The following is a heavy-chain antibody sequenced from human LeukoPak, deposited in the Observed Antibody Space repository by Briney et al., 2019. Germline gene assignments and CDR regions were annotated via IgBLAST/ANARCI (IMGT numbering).Heavy chain of an antibody. J-gene: IGHJ5*02. D-gene: IGHD3-10*01. CDR3: ARGPARTFGSGSNWFDP. CDR1: GYTFTSYD. Sequence: ASVKVSCKASGYTFTSYDINWVRQAAGQGLEWMGWMNPNSGNTGYAQKFQGRVTITRNTSISTAYMELGSLRSEDTAVYYCARGPARTFGSGSNWFDPWGQGTLVTVSS. CDR2: MNPNSGNT. V-gene: IGHV1-8*03.